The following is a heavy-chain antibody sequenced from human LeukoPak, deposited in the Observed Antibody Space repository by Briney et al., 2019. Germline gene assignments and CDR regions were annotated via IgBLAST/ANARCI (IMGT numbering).Heavy chain of an antibody. Sequence: GGSLRLSCAASGFTFSNFWMHWVRQAPGKGLVWVALIYGDGSFTRYADSVKGRFTISRDNSKNTVYLQMNSLRAEDTAVYYCARVKPGAITIFGVVRSAMDVWGQGTTVTVSS. CDR1: GFTFSNFW. V-gene: IGHV3-74*01. CDR3: ARVKPGAITIFGVVRSAMDV. CDR2: IYGDGSFT. J-gene: IGHJ6*02. D-gene: IGHD3-3*01.